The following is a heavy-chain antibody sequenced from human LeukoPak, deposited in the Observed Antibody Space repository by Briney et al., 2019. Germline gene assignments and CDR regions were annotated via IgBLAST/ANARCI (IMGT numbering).Heavy chain of an antibody. V-gene: IGHV3-21*01. CDR3: AREADCSGGSCYRGAFDI. CDR2: ISSISSYI. Sequence: PGGSLRLSCAASGFTFSNYSMNCVRQAPGKGLEWVSSISSISSYIYYADSVKGRFTISRDNAKNSLYLQMNTLRAEDTAVYYCAREADCSGGSCYRGAFDIWGQGTMVTVSS. J-gene: IGHJ3*02. CDR1: GFTFSNYS. D-gene: IGHD2-15*01.